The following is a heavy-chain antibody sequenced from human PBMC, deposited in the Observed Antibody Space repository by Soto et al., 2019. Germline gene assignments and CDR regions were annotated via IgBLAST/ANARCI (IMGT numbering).Heavy chain of an antibody. CDR2: ISYDGNNE. V-gene: IGHV3-30*18. D-gene: IGHD3-22*01. J-gene: IGHJ4*02. Sequence: PGGSLRLSCGASGLSFSCYGMHWVRQAPGRGPEWLAVISYDGNNEHYADSVKGRFTISRDNSKHKLYLQMNSLRPEDTAVYYCAKDDASGYYSGLIDFWGQGTLVTVS. CDR3: AKDDASGYYSGLIDF. CDR1: GLSFSCYG.